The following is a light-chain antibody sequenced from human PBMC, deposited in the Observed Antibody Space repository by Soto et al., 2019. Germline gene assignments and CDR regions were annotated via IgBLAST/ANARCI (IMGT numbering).Light chain of an antibody. CDR2: DDN. J-gene: IGLJ1*01. CDR3: GSWDSSLSANV. CDR1: SSNIRGNP. V-gene: IGLV1-51*01. Sequence: SLLAHPPSVSAAPGHKVSISCSGSSSNIRGNPVSWYQPLPGTAPKLLIYDDNKRPSGIPDRFSGSKSGTSATLGITGFQTGDEADYYCGSWDSSLSANVFGTGTKVTVL.